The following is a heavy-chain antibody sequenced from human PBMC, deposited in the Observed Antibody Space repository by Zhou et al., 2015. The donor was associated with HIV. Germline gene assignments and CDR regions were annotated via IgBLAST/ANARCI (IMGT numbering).Heavy chain of an antibody. Sequence: QVYLVQSGAELRKPGSSVKVSCKTYGAPFNTFALNWVRQAPGQGLEWMGRIIPLFETPEYAQKFQGRVTISADEYTNTVFMEVSRLTADDTAVYYCARDRETRTTYGVVVMEGMDVWGQGTTVIVS. CDR2: IIPLFETP. CDR3: ARDRETRTTYGVVVMEGMDV. J-gene: IGHJ6*02. V-gene: IGHV1-69*01. D-gene: IGHD3-3*01. CDR1: GAPFNTFA.